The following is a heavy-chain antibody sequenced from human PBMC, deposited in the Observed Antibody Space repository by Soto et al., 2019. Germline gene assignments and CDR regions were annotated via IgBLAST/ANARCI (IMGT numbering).Heavy chain of an antibody. Sequence: EALLVQSGPEVKKPGESLKISCYDSGHSFSSSWIGWVRQMPGKGLEWVGIIFPGDSDTRYSPSFQGQVSISADKSITTAYFQWSSLRASDTATYFCVRVHMITFGGLRPSPIAYYFDYWGQGTRVTVSS. CDR3: VRVHMITFGGLRPSPIAYYFDY. J-gene: IGHJ4*02. V-gene: IGHV5-51*01. CDR1: GHSFSSSW. D-gene: IGHD3-16*01. CDR2: IFPGDSDT.